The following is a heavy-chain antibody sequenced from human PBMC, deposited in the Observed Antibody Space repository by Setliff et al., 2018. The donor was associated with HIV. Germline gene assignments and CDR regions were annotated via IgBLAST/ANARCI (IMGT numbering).Heavy chain of an antibody. CDR1: GYTISAHG. CDR2: ISGDTGDI. V-gene: IGHV1-18*01. D-gene: IGHD3-9*01. CDR3: AIDGLSYNILPGSIAYFHSGMDV. J-gene: IGHJ6*02. Sequence: ASVKVSCKASGYTISAHGVSWVRHVPGHGLEWMGWISGDTGDIKYSQRFEGRLTMTTETSTYTAYMELRSLRSDDTAVYYCAIDGLSYNILPGSIAYFHSGMDVWGQGTTVTVSS.